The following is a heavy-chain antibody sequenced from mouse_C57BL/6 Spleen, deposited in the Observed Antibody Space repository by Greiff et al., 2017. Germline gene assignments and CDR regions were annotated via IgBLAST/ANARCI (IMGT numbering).Heavy chain of an antibody. CDR3: AREGHNGSCYRYIDV. D-gene: IGHD3-1*01. Sequence: VQLQQPGAELVKPGASVKMSCKASGYTFTSYWITWVKQRPGQGLEWIGDIYPGSGSTNYNEKFKSKATLTVDTSSSTAYMQLSSLTSEDSAVYYGAREGHNGSCYRYIDVWGTGTTVTVSS. CDR1: GYTFTSYW. J-gene: IGHJ1*03. V-gene: IGHV1-55*01. CDR2: IYPGSGST.